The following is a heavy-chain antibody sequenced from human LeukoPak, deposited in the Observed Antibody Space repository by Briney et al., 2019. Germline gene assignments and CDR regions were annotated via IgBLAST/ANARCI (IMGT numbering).Heavy chain of an antibody. CDR3: ARAWWDSSSWPPDY. Sequence: GESLKISCKASSHNFANYWIGWVRQKPGKGLEWMGIIYPGDSDTRYSPSFQGQVTISADKSISTAYLQWSSLKASDTAMYYCARAWWDSSSWPPDYWGQGTLVTVSS. J-gene: IGHJ4*02. CDR2: IYPGDSDT. D-gene: IGHD6-13*01. CDR1: SHNFANYW. V-gene: IGHV5-51*01.